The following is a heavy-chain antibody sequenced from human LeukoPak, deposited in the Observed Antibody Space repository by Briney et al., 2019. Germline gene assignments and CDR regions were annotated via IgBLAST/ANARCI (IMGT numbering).Heavy chain of an antibody. J-gene: IGHJ4*02. CDR3: AREAWSGPFDY. CDR2: IIPILGIA. V-gene: IGHV1-69*04. Sequence: ASVKVSCKASGGTFSSYTISWVRQAPGQGLEWMGRIIPILGIANYAQKFQGRVTITADKSTSTAYMELSSLRSEDTAVYYCAREAWSGPFDYWGQRTLVTVSS. CDR1: GGTFSSYT. D-gene: IGHD3-3*01.